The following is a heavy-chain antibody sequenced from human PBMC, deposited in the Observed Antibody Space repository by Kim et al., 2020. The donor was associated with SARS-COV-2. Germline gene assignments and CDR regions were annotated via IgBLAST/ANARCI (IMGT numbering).Heavy chain of an antibody. D-gene: IGHD2-15*01. J-gene: IGHJ4*02. V-gene: IGHV3-64*01. Sequence: GGSLRLSCAASGFTFSSYAMHWVRQAPGKGLEYVSAISSNGGSTYYANSVKGRFTISRDNSKNTLYLQMGSLRAEDMAVYYCARGPRGGGGTLFDYWGQGTLVTVSS. CDR3: ARGPRGGGGTLFDY. CDR1: GFTFSSYA. CDR2: ISSNGGST.